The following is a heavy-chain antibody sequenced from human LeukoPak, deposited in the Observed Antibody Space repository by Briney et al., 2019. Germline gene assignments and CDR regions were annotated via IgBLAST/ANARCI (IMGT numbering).Heavy chain of an antibody. J-gene: IGHJ4*02. Sequence: SDTLSLTCAVSGYSITSSSWWGWIRQPPGKGLEWIGYIYHSGTTYYNPSLQSRVTMSVDTSKNQFSLQLHSVTAADTAVYYCARHDGRGGATMGALDSWGQGSLVTVSS. V-gene: IGHV4-28*01. D-gene: IGHD5-12*01. CDR2: IYHSGTT. CDR1: GYSITSSSW. CDR3: ARHDGRGGATMGALDS.